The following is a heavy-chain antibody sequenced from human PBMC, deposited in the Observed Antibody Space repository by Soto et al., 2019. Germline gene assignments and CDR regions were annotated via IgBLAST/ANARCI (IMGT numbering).Heavy chain of an antibody. CDR2: ISAYNGNT. Sequence: QVQLVQSGAEVKKPGASVKVSCKASGYTFTSYGISWVRQAPGQGLEWMGWISAYNGNTNYAQKLQGRVTMPTDTARRTAYSGLRSLRSDDTAVYYCASGGGGSGLARYWGQGTLVTVSS. CDR3: ASGGGGSGLARY. J-gene: IGHJ4*02. V-gene: IGHV1-18*01. D-gene: IGHD2-15*01. CDR1: GYTFTSYG.